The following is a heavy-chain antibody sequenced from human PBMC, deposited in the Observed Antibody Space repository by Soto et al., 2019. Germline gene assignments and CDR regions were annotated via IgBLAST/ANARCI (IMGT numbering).Heavy chain of an antibody. D-gene: IGHD3-3*01. V-gene: IGHV1-69*13. Sequence: SVKVSCKASGGAFSSCAISWVRQAPGQGLEWMGGIIPIFGTANYAQKFQGRVTITADESTSTAYMELSSLRSEDTAVYYCTFGVVIPNYYYYGMDVWGQGTTVTVSS. CDR3: TFGVVIPNYYYYGMDV. J-gene: IGHJ6*02. CDR2: IIPIFGTA. CDR1: GGAFSSCA.